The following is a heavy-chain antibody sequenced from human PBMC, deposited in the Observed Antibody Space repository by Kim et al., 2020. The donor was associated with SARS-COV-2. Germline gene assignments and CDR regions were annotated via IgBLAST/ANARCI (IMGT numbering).Heavy chain of an antibody. CDR2: INYNSGRI. V-gene: IGHV3-9*01. D-gene: IGHD6-25*01. Sequence: GGSLRLSCAASGFSFDDSAMHWVRQAPGKGLEWVSGINYNSGRIGYADSVKGRFTISRDNAKKSLYLQMNSLRDEDTALYYCAKARLTDSNWFDPWGQGTLVTASS. J-gene: IGHJ5*02. CDR3: AKARLTDSNWFDP. CDR1: GFSFDDSA.